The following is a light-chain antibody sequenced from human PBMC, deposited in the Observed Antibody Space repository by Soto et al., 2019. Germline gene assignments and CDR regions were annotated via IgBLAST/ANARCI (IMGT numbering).Light chain of an antibody. Sequence: DIQMTQSPSSLSASVGDRVTITCRASQSISSYLNWYQQKPGKAPKLLIYAASSLQSGVPSRFSGSGSGTAFTLTISSLQPEEFATYYGQQSYSTPQTFGQGTKVEIK. CDR2: AAS. CDR3: QQSYSTPQT. CDR1: QSISSY. J-gene: IGKJ1*01. V-gene: IGKV1-39*01.